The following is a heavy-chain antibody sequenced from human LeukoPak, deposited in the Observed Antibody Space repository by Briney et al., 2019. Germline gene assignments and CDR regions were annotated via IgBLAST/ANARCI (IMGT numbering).Heavy chain of an antibody. Sequence: GGSLRLSCAASGFTFNTYTMNWVRQAPGKGLEWVSSISSSSSYIYYADSVKGRFTIYRDNAKNSLYLQMNSLRAEDTAVYYCARDPSPDYWGQGTLVTVSS. CDR3: ARDPSPDY. V-gene: IGHV3-21*01. CDR2: ISSSSSYI. CDR1: GFTFNTYT. J-gene: IGHJ4*02.